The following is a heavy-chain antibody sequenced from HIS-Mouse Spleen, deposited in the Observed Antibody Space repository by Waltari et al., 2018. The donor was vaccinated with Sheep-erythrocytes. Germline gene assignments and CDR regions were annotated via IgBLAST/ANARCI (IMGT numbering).Heavy chain of an antibody. CDR1: GVSLSSYW. J-gene: IGHJ4*02. CDR2: INSDGSST. CDR3: ARALSFDY. D-gene: IGHD3-10*01. Sequence: EVQLVESGGGLVHPGGSLIFSGSASGVSLSSYWLHGVRQAPGKGLVWVSRINSDGSSTSYADSVKGRFTISRDNAKNTLYLQMNSLRAEDTAVYYCARALSFDYWGQGTLVTVSS. V-gene: IGHV3-74*01.